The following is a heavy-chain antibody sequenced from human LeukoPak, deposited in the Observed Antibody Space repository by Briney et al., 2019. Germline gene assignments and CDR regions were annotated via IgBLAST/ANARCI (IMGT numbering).Heavy chain of an antibody. CDR1: GFTFSSYG. CDR2: ISGSGGST. Sequence: TGGSLRLSCAASGFTFSSYGMSWVRQAPGKGLEWVSAISGSGGSTYYADSVKGRFTISRDNSKNTLYLQMNSLRAEDTAVYYCAKAAGGQYQLLGMVDWGQGTLVTVSS. V-gene: IGHV3-23*01. J-gene: IGHJ4*02. CDR3: AKAAGGQYQLLGMVD. D-gene: IGHD2-2*01.